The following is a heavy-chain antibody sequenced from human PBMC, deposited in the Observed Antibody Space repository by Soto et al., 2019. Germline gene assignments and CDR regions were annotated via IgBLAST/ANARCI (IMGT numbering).Heavy chain of an antibody. V-gene: IGHV3-48*02. CDR1: GFTFSSYA. J-gene: IGHJ5*02. CDR3: ARDAIGDATNWFDL. Sequence: GWSLRLSCAASGFTFSSYAMNWVRQSPGKGLEWVSYISMSGTTMFYADSVKGRFTISRDNAKKSLFLQMNSLRDEDTAMYYCARDAIGDATNWFDLWGQGTLVTVS. CDR2: ISMSGTTM.